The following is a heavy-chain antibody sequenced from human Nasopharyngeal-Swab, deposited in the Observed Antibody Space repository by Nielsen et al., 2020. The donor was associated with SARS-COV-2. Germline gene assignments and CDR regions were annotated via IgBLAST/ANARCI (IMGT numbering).Heavy chain of an antibody. CDR1: GFTFSSYE. Sequence: GESLKISCAASGFTFSSYEMNWVRQAPGKGLEWVSYISSSGSTIYYADSVKGRFTISRDNAKNSLYLQMNSLRAEDTAVYYCARVVIGYCSGGSCPPFFDYWGQGTLVTVSS. CDR2: ISSSGSTI. D-gene: IGHD2-15*01. V-gene: IGHV3-48*03. CDR3: ARVVIGYCSGGSCPPFFDY. J-gene: IGHJ4*02.